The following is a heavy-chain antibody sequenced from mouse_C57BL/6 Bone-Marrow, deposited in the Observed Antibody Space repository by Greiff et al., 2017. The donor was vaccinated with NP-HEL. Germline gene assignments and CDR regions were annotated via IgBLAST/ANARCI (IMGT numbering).Heavy chain of an antibody. CDR2: SRNKANDYTT. Sequence: EVKVVESGGGLVQSGRSLRLSCATSGFTFSDFYMEWVRQAPGKGLEWIAASRNKANDYTTEYSASVKGRFIVSRDTSQSILYLQMNALRAEDTAIYYCAREAGYVDYWGQGTTLTVSS. J-gene: IGHJ2*01. CDR1: GFTFSDFY. V-gene: IGHV7-1*01. CDR3: AREAGYVDY.